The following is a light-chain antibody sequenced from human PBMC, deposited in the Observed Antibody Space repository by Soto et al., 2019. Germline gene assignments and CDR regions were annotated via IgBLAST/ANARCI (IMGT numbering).Light chain of an antibody. CDR1: FSDIAVFNY. CDR2: QVT. V-gene: IGLV2-14*01. CDR3: NSYSSTNFYL. J-gene: IGLJ1*01. Sequence: SVLAQPASVSGSPGQSITISCTGSFSDIAVFNYVSWYQQYPGRAPKLLIYQVTSRASGVSHRFSGSKSGNTASLTISGLQPEDEAEYYCNSYSSTNFYLFGTGTKVTVL.